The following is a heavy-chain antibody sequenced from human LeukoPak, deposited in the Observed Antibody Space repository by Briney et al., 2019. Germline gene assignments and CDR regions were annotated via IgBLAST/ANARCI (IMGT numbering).Heavy chain of an antibody. CDR3: ARAPFDCSTTSCPFDY. D-gene: IGHD2-2*01. CDR2: IIPIFGTA. J-gene: IGHJ4*02. V-gene: IGHV1-69*13. Sequence: ASVKVSCKASGGTFSSYAINWVRQAPGQGLEWMGGIIPIFGTANYAQKFQGRVTITADESTNTAYMELSSLRSEDTAVYYCARAPFDCSTTSCPFDYWGQGTLVTVSS. CDR1: GGTFSSYA.